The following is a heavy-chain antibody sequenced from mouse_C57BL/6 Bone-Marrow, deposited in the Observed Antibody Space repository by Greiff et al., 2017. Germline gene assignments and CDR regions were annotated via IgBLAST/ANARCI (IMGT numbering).Heavy chain of an antibody. Sequence: EVKLVESGGCLVKPGGSLKLSCAASGFTFSDYGMHWVRQAPEKGLAWVAYISSGSSTIYYAATVKGRFTISRDNAKNTLFLQMTSLRSEDTAMYYCARGDYGSPWFAYWGQETLVTVSA. CDR2: ISSGSSTI. V-gene: IGHV5-17*01. J-gene: IGHJ3*01. CDR3: ARGDYGSPWFAY. D-gene: IGHD2-2*01. CDR1: GFTFSDYG.